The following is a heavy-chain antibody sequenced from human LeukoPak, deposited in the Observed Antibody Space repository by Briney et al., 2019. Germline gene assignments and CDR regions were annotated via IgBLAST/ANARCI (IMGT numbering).Heavy chain of an antibody. CDR1: GFTFSSYG. J-gene: IGHJ6*04. V-gene: IGHV3-30*02. Sequence: GGSLRLSCAASGFTFSSYGMHWVRQAPGKGLEWVAFIRYDGSNKYYADSVKGRFTISRDNSKNKLYLQMNSLRAEDTAVYYCVFVDTADVWGKGTTVTISS. D-gene: IGHD5-18*01. CDR2: IRYDGSNK. CDR3: VFVDTADV.